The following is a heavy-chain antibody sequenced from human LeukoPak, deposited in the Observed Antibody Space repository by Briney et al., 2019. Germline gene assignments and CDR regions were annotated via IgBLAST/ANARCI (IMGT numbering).Heavy chain of an antibody. CDR3: ARAGPPYSTTVTTLQANFDY. D-gene: IGHD4-17*01. V-gene: IGHV4-59*11. Sequence: SETLSLTCTVSGGSISSHYWSWIRQPPGKGLEWIGYVENYGRTECIPSLQSRVTLSVDTSRNQFSLKLNSVTAADTAVYYCARAGPPYSTTVTTLQANFDYWGQGTLVTVSS. CDR1: GGSISSHY. J-gene: IGHJ4*02. CDR2: VENYGRT.